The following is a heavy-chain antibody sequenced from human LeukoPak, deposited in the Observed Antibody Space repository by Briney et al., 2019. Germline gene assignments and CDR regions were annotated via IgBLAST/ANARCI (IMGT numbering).Heavy chain of an antibody. J-gene: IGHJ5*02. Sequence: KPSETLSLTCAVYGGSFSGYYWSWIRQPPGKGLEWIGEINHSGSTNYNPSLKSRVTIPVDTSKNQFSLKLSSVTAADTAVYYCARATTDYDILTGYLNWFDPWGQGTLVTVSS. CDR1: GGSFSGYY. D-gene: IGHD3-9*01. CDR3: ARATTDYDILTGYLNWFDP. V-gene: IGHV4-34*01. CDR2: INHSGST.